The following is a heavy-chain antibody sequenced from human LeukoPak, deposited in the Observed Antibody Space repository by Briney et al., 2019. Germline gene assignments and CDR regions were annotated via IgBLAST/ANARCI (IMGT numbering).Heavy chain of an antibody. V-gene: IGHV3-48*01. J-gene: IGHJ4*02. CDR2: ISSSSSII. Sequence: PGGSLRLSCAASGFTFSTYSMNWVRQGPGKGLEWVSCISSSSSIIYYADSVKGRFTISRDNSKNTLNLQMNSLRVEDTAVYYCAKPPPDSSSWLFDYWGQGTLVTVSS. D-gene: IGHD6-13*01. CDR3: AKPPPDSSSWLFDY. CDR1: GFTFSTYS.